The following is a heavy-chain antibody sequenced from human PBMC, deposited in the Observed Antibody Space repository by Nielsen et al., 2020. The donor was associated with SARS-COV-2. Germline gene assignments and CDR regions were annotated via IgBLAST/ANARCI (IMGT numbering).Heavy chain of an antibody. Sequence: SVKVSCKASGYTFTSYDISWVRQAPGQGLEWMGGIIPIFGTANYAQKFQGRVTITADESTSTAYMELSSLRSEDTAVYYCARGVQLVSSPIDYWGQGTLVTVSS. D-gene: IGHD6-13*01. CDR1: GYTFTSYD. V-gene: IGHV1-69*13. J-gene: IGHJ4*02. CDR2: IIPIFGTA. CDR3: ARGVQLVSSPIDY.